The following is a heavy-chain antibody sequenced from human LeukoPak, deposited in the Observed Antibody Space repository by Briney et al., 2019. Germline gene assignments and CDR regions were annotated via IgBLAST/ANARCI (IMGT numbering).Heavy chain of an antibody. CDR2: INGDGSST. CDR1: GFTFSSYW. D-gene: IGHD5-18*01. J-gene: IGHJ4*02. CDR3: ARGGGYSYGYLGY. V-gene: IGHV3-74*01. Sequence: PGGSLRLSCAVSGFTFSSYWMHWARQAPGKGLVWVSHINGDGSSTNYADSVKGRFTISRVNAKNTLYLQMNSLRAEDTAVYYCARGGGYSYGYLGYWGQGTLVTVSS.